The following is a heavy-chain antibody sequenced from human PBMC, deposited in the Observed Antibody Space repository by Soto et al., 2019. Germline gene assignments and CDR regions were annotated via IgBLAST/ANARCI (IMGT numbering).Heavy chain of an antibody. V-gene: IGHV3-33*01. CDR2: IWYDGSNK. J-gene: IGHJ6*02. CDR1: GGTFSSYG. D-gene: IGHD2-15*01. Sequence: QVQLVQSGAEVKKPGSSVKVSCKASGGTFSSYGMHWVRQAPGKGLEWVAVIWYDGSNKYYADSVKGRFNISRDNSRNTLYLQMNSLRAEDTAVYYCARDIVVVVAATGPGAGSGIAYGMDVWGQGTTVTVSS. CDR3: ARDIVVVVAATGPGAGSGIAYGMDV.